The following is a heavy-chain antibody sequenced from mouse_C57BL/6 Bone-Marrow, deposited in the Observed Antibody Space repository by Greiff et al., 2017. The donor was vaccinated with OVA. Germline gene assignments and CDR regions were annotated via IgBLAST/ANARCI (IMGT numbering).Heavy chain of an antibody. J-gene: IGHJ4*01. V-gene: IGHV1-76*01. CDR2: IYPGSGNT. CDR1: GYTFTDYY. D-gene: IGHD1-1*01. CDR3: ARFYYYGSSYVHYAMDY. Sequence: QVQLQQSGAELVRPGASVKLSCKASGYTFTDYYINWVKQRPGQGLEWIARIYPGSGNTYYNEKFKGKATLTAEKSSSTAYMQLSSLTSEDSAVYFCARFYYYGSSYVHYAMDYWGQGTSVTVSS.